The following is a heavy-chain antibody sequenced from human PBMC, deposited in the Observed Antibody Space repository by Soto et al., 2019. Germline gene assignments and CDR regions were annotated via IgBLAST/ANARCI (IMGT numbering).Heavy chain of an antibody. CDR2: IYTSGST. V-gene: IGHV4-4*07. Sequence: PSETLSLTGTVSGGSISSYYWSWIRQPAGKGLEWIGRIYTSGSTNYNPSLKSRVTMSVDTSKNQFSLKLSSVTAADTAVYYCARDRGSYSQNYYYYYGMDVWGQGTTVTVSS. J-gene: IGHJ6*02. CDR1: GGSISSYY. CDR3: ARDRGSYSQNYYYYYGMDV. D-gene: IGHD1-26*01.